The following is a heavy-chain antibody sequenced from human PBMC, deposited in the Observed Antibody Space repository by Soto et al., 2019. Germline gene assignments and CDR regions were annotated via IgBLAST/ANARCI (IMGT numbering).Heavy chain of an antibody. D-gene: IGHD6-13*01. J-gene: IGHJ6*02. CDR3: ARHKGSEYSSSWYDYSGMHX. V-gene: IGHV3-48*03. Sequence: GGSLRLSCAASGFTFSSYEMNWVRQAPGKGLEWVSYIRSSGSTIYYGDSVKGRFTMSRDNAKNSLYLQMNSLRAEDTAVYYCARHKGSEYSSSWYDYSGMHXWGQGTTVTVS. CDR2: IRSSGSTI. CDR1: GFTFSSYE.